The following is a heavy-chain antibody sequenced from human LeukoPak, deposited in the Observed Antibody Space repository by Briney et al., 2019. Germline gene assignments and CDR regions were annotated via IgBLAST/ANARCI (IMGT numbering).Heavy chain of an antibody. V-gene: IGHV4-38-2*01. CDR2: MYHSGTT. CDR3: ARLGVDSSGLRNAFDV. J-gene: IGHJ3*01. D-gene: IGHD4-17*01. CDR1: GFSISSGYY. Sequence: SETLSLTCAVSGFSISSGYYWGWIRQPPGKGLEWIGTMYHSGTTYYNPSLKSRVTITVDRSNNQSSLKLSSVTAADTAVYYCARLGVDSSGLRNAFDVWGQGTMVTVSS.